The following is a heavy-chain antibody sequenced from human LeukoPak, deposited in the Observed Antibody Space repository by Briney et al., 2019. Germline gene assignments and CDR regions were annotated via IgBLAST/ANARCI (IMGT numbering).Heavy chain of an antibody. CDR3: ARQITVFGVLTPREFDY. CDR1: SGFVGSYY. Sequence: KASETLSLTCTVTSGFVGSYYWSWIRQPPGKGLELIGYSCYSGSTYYNPSLKSLVAISVDASKHQFSLRLTSVTAADTAMYYCARQITVFGVLTPREFDYWGQGSLVTVSS. V-gene: IGHV4-59*08. D-gene: IGHD3-3*01. CDR2: SCYSGST. J-gene: IGHJ4*02.